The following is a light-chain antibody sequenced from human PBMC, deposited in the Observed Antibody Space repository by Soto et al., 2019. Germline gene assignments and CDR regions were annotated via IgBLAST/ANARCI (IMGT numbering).Light chain of an antibody. CDR1: SSNIGANS. V-gene: IGLV1-51*01. Sequence: QSVLTQPPSVSAAPRQKVTISCSGSSSNIGANSVSWYQQVPGTAPKLLIYDNNKRPSGIPDRFSGSKSGTSATLGITGPQTGDEADYYCAAWDSSLSAGVFGTGTKLPVL. J-gene: IGLJ1*01. CDR2: DNN. CDR3: AAWDSSLSAGV.